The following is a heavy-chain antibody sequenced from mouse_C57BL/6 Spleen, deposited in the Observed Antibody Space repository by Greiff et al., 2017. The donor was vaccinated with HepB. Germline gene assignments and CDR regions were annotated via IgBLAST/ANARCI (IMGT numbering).Heavy chain of an antibody. D-gene: IGHD2-10*01. CDR2: ISDGGSYT. J-gene: IGHJ2*01. V-gene: IGHV5-4*01. CDR3: AREALLDY. Sequence: EVQRVESGGGLVKPGGSLKLSCAASGFTFSSYAMSWVRQTPEKRLEWVATISDGGSYTYYPDNVKGRFTISRDNAKNNLYLQMSHLKSEDTAMYYCAREALLDYWGQGTTLTVSS. CDR1: GFTFSSYA.